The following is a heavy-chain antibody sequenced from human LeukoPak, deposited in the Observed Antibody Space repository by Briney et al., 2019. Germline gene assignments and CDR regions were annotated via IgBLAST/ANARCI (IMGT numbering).Heavy chain of an antibody. CDR3: AREDQLLPQLGFDY. Sequence: GGSLRLSCAASGFTFSSYWMSWVRQAPGEGLEWVANIKQDGSEKYYVDSVKGRFTISRDNAKNSLYLQMNSLRAEDTAVYYCAREDQLLPQLGFDYWGQGTLVTVSS. CDR2: IKQDGSEK. CDR1: GFTFSSYW. D-gene: IGHD2-2*01. J-gene: IGHJ4*02. V-gene: IGHV3-7*01.